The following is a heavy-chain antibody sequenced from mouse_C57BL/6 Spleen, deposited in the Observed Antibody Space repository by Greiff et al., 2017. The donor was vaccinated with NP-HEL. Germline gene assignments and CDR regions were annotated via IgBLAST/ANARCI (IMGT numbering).Heavy chain of an antibody. CDR3: TRGWGGTEGNAMDY. CDR1: GYTFTDYE. CDR2: IDPETGGT. J-gene: IGHJ4*01. Sequence: QVQLQQPGAELVRPGASVTLSCKASGYTFTDYEMHWVKQTPVHGLEWIGAIDPETGGTAYNQKFKGKAILTADKSSSTAYMELRSLTSEDSAVYYCTRGWGGTEGNAMDYWGQGTSVTVSS. D-gene: IGHD4-1*01. V-gene: IGHV1-15*01.